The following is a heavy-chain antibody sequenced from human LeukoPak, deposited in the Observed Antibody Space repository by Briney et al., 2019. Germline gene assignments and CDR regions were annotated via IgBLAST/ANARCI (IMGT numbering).Heavy chain of an antibody. D-gene: IGHD3-16*02. V-gene: IGHV3-48*03. Sequence: GGSLRLSCEASAFTFSSYEMNWVRQAPGKGLEWVSYISSSGSSRYYADSVKGRFTISRDNAKNSLNLQMNSLRADDTAVYYCARGGTGSYRHYYFDYWGQGTLVTVSS. CDR2: ISSSGSSR. J-gene: IGHJ4*02. CDR3: ARGGTGSYRHYYFDY. CDR1: AFTFSSYE.